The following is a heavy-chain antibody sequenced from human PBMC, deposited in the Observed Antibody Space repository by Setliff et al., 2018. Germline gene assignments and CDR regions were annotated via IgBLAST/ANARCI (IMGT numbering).Heavy chain of an antibody. CDR3: ARDRTYYGSGTYTRWFDY. Sequence: GASVKVSCKASGYTFTSYGISWVRQAPGQGLEWMGWISAYNGNTNYAQKLQGRVTMTTDTSTSTAYMELRSLRSDDTAVYYCARDRTYYGSGTYTRWFDYWGQGALVTVSS. J-gene: IGHJ4*02. CDR2: ISAYNGNT. D-gene: IGHD3-10*01. CDR1: GYTFTSYG. V-gene: IGHV1-18*01.